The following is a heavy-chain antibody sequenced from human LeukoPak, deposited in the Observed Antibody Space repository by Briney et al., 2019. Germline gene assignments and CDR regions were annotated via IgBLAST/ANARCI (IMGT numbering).Heavy chain of an antibody. J-gene: IGHJ4*02. Sequence: SETLSLTCTVSGGSISSGSYYWSWIRQPAGKGLEWIGRIYTSGSTNYNPSLKSRVTISVDTSKNQFSLKLSSVTAADTAVYYCANTQWLVRGGFDYWGQGTLVTVSS. V-gene: IGHV4-61*02. CDR2: IYTSGST. CDR1: GGSISSGSYY. CDR3: ANTQWLVRGGFDY. D-gene: IGHD6-19*01.